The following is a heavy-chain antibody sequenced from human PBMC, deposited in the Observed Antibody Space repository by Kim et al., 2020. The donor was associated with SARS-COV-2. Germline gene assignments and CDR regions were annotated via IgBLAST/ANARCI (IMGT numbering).Heavy chain of an antibody. Sequence: GGSLRLSCAASGFTFSSYAMSWVRQAPGKGLEWVSAISGSGGSTYYADSVKGRFTISRDNSKNTLYLQMNSLRAEDTAVYYCAKDGRYYYDSSRAAFDIWGQGTMVTVSS. V-gene: IGHV3-23*01. CDR1: GFTFSSYA. CDR2: ISGSGGST. D-gene: IGHD3-22*01. CDR3: AKDGRYYYDSSRAAFDI. J-gene: IGHJ3*02.